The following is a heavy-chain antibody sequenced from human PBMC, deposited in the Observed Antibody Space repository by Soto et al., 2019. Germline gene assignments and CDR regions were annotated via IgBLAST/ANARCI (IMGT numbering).Heavy chain of an antibody. Sequence: PSETLSLTCTVSGDSVSSSYYYWGWIRQPPGKGLEWIGYIYDSGSTNYNPSLKSRVTISVDTSKNQFSLKLSSVTAADTAVYYCARVGEGYCSGGSCYWGYFDYWGQGTLVTVSS. D-gene: IGHD2-15*01. CDR2: IYDSGST. CDR3: ARVGEGYCSGGSCYWGYFDY. V-gene: IGHV4-61*01. J-gene: IGHJ4*02. CDR1: GDSVSSSYYY.